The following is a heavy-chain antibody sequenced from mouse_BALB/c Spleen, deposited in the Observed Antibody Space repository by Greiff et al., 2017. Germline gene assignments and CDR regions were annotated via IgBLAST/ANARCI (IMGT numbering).Heavy chain of an antibody. CDR2: ISYSGST. D-gene: IGHD1-1*01. V-gene: IGHV3-8*02. J-gene: IGHJ4*01. CDR1: GDSITSGY. Sequence: VQLKESGPSLVKPSQTLSLTCSVTGDSITSGYWNWIRKFPGNKLEYMGYISYSGSTYYNPSLKSRISITRDTSKNQYYLQLNSVTTEDTATYYCARWVFYYGSSYGASMDYWGQGTSVTVSS. CDR3: ARWVFYYGSSYGASMDY.